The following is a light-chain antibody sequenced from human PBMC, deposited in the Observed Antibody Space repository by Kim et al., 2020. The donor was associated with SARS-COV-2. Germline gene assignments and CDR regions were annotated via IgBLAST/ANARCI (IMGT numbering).Light chain of an antibody. CDR2: LNSDGSH. CDR1: SGHSSYA. J-gene: IGLJ3*02. V-gene: IGLV4-69*01. Sequence: ASAKLTCTLSSGHSSYAIAWHQQQPEKGPRYLMKLNSDGSHSKGDGIPDRFSGSSSGAERYLTISSLQSEDEADYYCQTWGTGIPVFGGGTQLTVL. CDR3: QTWGTGIPV.